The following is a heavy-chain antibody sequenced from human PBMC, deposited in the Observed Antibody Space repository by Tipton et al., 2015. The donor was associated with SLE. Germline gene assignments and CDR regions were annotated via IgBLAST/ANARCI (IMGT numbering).Heavy chain of an antibody. J-gene: IGHJ5*02. CDR2: IYTTGST. CDR3: ARELRSPNWFDP. D-gene: IGHD3-3*01. V-gene: IGHV4-61*02. Sequence: TLSLTCTVSGGSISNSGAYLWSWIRQRPGKGLEWIGRIYTTGSTNYNPSLKSRVTISVDTSKNHFSLKLTSVTAADTAVYYCARELRSPNWFDPWGQGTLVTVSS. CDR1: GGSISNSGAY.